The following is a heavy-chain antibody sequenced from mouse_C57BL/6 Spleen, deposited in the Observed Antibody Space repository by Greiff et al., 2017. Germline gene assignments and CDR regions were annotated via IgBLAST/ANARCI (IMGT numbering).Heavy chain of an antibody. V-gene: IGHV8-12*01. CDR1: GFSLSTSGMG. J-gene: IGHJ1*03. Sequence: QVTLKVSGPGILQSSQTLSLTCSSSGFSLSTSGMGVSWIRQPSGQGLEWLAHIYWDGDKCYNPSLKSRLTISKDTSRNQVLLMITSVDTADAATYYCAGRTVVAPYLYFDVWGTGTTLTVSS. CDR2: IYWDGDK. D-gene: IGHD1-1*01. CDR3: AGRTVVAPYLYFDV.